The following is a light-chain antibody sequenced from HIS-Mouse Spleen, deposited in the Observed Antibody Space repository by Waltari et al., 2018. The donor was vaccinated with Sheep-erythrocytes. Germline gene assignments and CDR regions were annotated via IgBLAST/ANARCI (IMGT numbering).Light chain of an antibody. V-gene: IGLV2-11*01. CDR1: SSAVGGDNH. J-gene: IGLJ1*01. Sequence: QSALTQPRSVSGSPGQSVTISCTGPSSAVGGDNHVSWYQQHPGKAPKLMIYDVSKRPSGVPDRFSGSKSGNTASLTISGLQAEDEADYYCCSYAGSYNHVFATGTKVTVL. CDR2: DVS. CDR3: CSYAGSYNHV.